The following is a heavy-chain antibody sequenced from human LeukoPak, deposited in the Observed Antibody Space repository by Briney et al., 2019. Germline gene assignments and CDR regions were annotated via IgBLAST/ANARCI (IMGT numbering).Heavy chain of an antibody. V-gene: IGHV3-30*18. CDR3: AKDFAAFDI. CDR1: GFTFSSYG. Sequence: GRSLRLSCAASGFTFSSYGMHWVRQAPGKRLEWVAVISYDGSNKYYADSVKGRFTISRDNSKNTLYLQMNSLRAEDTAVYYCAKDFAAFDIWGQGTMVTVSS. J-gene: IGHJ3*02. CDR2: ISYDGSNK.